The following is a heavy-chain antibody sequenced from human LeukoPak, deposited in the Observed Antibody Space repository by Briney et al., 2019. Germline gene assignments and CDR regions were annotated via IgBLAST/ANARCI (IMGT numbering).Heavy chain of an antibody. CDR2: KNYSGST. CDR3: ARGRSYGFDFDS. Sequence: PSDTLSLTCDVSGVFINTCCYYWTWIRQPPGKGLGWIGYKNYSGSTRYNSSLRSRLTISLDSSKNQFSLRLTSVTAADTAVYYCARGRSYGFDFDSWGPGTLVIVSS. D-gene: IGHD5-18*01. J-gene: IGHJ4*02. V-gene: IGHV4-61*01. CDR1: GVFINTCCYY.